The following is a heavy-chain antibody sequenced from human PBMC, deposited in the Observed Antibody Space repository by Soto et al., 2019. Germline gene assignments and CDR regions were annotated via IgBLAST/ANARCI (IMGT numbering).Heavy chain of an antibody. D-gene: IGHD6-13*01. CDR2: ISNDGRDK. CDR1: GFTFNNYG. Sequence: QVQLVESGGGVVQPGRSLRLSCAASGFTFNNYGMHWVRQAPGKGLEWVAAISNDGRDKYYGDSVKGRLTISRDNSKNTVYLQMNSPRADDTAVYYCAKDQGIAASHGIDWGQGTMVTVSS. CDR3: AKDQGIAASHGID. J-gene: IGHJ3*01. V-gene: IGHV3-30*18.